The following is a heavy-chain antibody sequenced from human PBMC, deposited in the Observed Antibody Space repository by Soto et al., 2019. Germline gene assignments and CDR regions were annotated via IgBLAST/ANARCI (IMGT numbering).Heavy chain of an antibody. CDR2: IDWDDDK. V-gene: IGHV2-70*11. CDR1: GFSLSTSGMC. Sequence: GSGPTLVNPTQTLTLTCTFSGFSLSTSGMCVSWIRQPPGKALEWLARIDWDDDKYYSTSLKTRLTISKDTSKNQVVLTMTNMDPVDTATYYCARVYYYDSSGYYRGEGGYYYYGMDVWGQGTTVTVS. CDR3: ARVYYYDSSGYYRGEGGYYYYGMDV. D-gene: IGHD3-22*01. J-gene: IGHJ6*02.